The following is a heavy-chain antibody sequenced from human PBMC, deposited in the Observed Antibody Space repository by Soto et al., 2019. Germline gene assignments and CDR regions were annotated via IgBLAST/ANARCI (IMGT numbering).Heavy chain of an antibody. J-gene: IGHJ4*02. V-gene: IGHV4-30-2*01. CDR2: IYHSGST. D-gene: IGHD6-13*01. Sequence: PSETLSLTCAVSGGSISSGGYSWSWVRQPPGKGLEWIGYIYHSGSTYYNPSLKSRVTISVDRSKNQFFLRLRSVTAADTAVYYCARDSSSLPYYFDYWGQGTLVTVSS. CDR1: GGSISSGGYS. CDR3: ARDSSSLPYYFDY.